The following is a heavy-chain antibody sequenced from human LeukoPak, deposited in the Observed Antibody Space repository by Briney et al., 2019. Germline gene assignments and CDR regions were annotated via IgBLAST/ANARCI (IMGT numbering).Heavy chain of an antibody. CDR3: ARGPQEYVGGGGY. J-gene: IGHJ4*02. CDR2: INGGYGNT. V-gene: IGHV1-3*01. D-gene: IGHD1-26*01. Sequence: ASVKVSCKASGYTFTSYAMHWVRQAPGQRLEWMGWINGGYGNTKYSQKFQGRVTITRDTSASTAYMELSSLRSEDTAVYYCARGPQEYVGGGGYWGQGTLVTVSS. CDR1: GYTFTSYA.